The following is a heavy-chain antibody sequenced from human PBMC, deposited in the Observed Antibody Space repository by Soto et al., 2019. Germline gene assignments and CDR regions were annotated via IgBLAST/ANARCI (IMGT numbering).Heavy chain of an antibody. CDR2: IVVGSGNT. CDR1: GFTFTSSA. J-gene: IGHJ6*02. CDR3: AAWYYDFWSGPLPGMDV. D-gene: IGHD3-3*01. V-gene: IGHV1-58*01. Sequence: SVKVSCKASGFTFTSSAVQWVRQARGQRLEWIGWIVVGSGNTNYAQKFQERVTITRDMSTSTAYMELSSLRSEDTAVYYCAAWYYDFWSGPLPGMDVWGQGTTVTVSS.